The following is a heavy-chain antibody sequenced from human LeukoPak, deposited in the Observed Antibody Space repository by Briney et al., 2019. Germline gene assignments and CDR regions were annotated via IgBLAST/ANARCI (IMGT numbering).Heavy chain of an antibody. CDR3: AREGYSGHDWGY. V-gene: IGHV4-38-2*02. Sequence: SETLSLTCTVSGYSISSGYYWGWIRQPPGKGLEWIGSIYHSGSTYYNPSLKSRVTISVDTSKNQFSLKLSSVTAADTAVYYCAREGYSGHDWGYWGQGTLVTVSS. J-gene: IGHJ4*02. D-gene: IGHD5-12*01. CDR1: GYSISSGYY. CDR2: IYHSGST.